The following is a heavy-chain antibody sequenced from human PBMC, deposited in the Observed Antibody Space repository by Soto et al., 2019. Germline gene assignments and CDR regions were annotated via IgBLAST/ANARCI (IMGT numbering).Heavy chain of an antibody. D-gene: IGHD6-19*01. CDR3: ARVIAVAGTYYYYYGMDV. CDR2: IIPIFGTA. J-gene: IGHJ6*02. CDR1: GGTFSSYA. V-gene: IGHV1-69*01. Sequence: QVQLVQSGAEVKKPGSSVKVSCTASGGTFSSYAISWVRQAPGQGLEWMGGIIPIFGTANYAQKFQGRVTITADESTSTAYMELSSLRSEDTAVYYCARVIAVAGTYYYYYGMDVWGQGTTVTVSS.